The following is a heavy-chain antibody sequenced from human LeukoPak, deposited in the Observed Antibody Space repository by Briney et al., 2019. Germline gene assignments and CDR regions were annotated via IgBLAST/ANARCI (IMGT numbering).Heavy chain of an antibody. CDR3: ARDLKGVYYFDY. CDR2: IYSGGST. V-gene: IGHV3-53*01. J-gene: IGHJ4*02. CDR1: GFTVSSNY. D-gene: IGHD3-16*01. Sequence: PGGSLRLSCAASGFTVSSNYMSWVRQAPGKGLEWASVIYSGGSTYYADSVKGRFTISRDNSKNALYLQMNSLRAEDTAVYYCARDLKGVYYFDYWGQGTLVTVSS.